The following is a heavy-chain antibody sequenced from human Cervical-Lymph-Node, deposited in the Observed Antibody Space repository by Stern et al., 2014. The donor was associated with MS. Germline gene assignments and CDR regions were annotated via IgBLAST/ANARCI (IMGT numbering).Heavy chain of an antibody. Sequence: VHLVESGADVKEPGASMRVSCKASGYNFTNYYMHWVRQAPGQGLEWMGTINPRVGSTSYAQKFQGRVTMTRDTSTSTVSMDLNSLKSEDTAVYYCARDEMGSDLGGYWGPGTLVTVSS. D-gene: IGHD3-22*01. CDR3: ARDEMGSDLGGY. CDR2: INPRVGST. CDR1: GYNFTNYY. V-gene: IGHV1-46*01. J-gene: IGHJ4*02.